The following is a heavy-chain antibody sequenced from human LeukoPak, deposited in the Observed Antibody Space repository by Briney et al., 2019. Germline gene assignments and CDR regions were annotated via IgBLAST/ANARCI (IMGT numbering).Heavy chain of an antibody. CDR3: AIDELRYFDWLFHSDAFDI. CDR2: ISAYNGNT. D-gene: IGHD3-9*01. CDR1: GYTFTSYG. Sequence: ASVKVSYKASGYTFTSYGISWVRQAPGQGLEWMGWISAYNGNTNYAQKLQGRVTMTTDTSTSTAYMELRSLRSDDTAVYYCAIDELRYFDWLFHSDAFDIWGQGTMVTVSS. J-gene: IGHJ3*02. V-gene: IGHV1-18*01.